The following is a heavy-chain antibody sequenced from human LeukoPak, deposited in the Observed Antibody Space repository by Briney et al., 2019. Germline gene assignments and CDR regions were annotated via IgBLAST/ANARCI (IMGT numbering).Heavy chain of an antibody. CDR1: GGSISSSSYY. Sequence: SETLSLTCTVSGGSISSSSYYWSWIRQPPGKGLEWIGYTYYSGSTNYNPSLKSRVTISVDTSKNQFSLKLSSVTAADTAVYYCARGRSKQQLAFKRGYYFDYWGQGTLVTVSS. CDR2: TYYSGST. D-gene: IGHD6-13*01. CDR3: ARGRSKQQLAFKRGYYFDY. J-gene: IGHJ4*02. V-gene: IGHV4-61*01.